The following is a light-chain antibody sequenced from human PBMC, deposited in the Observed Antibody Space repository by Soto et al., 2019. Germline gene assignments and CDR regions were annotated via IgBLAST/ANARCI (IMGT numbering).Light chain of an antibody. CDR1: RSISTL. CDR3: QQSDSIPT. Sequence: DIQMTQSPSSLSASVGDRVNITCRASRSISTLLNWYQHKPGTAPKLLIYDASRLQSGVPSRFSGSASGTDFTLTIGSLRPEDVATYYCQQSDSIPTFGGGTKVEI. CDR2: DAS. J-gene: IGKJ4*01. V-gene: IGKV1-39*01.